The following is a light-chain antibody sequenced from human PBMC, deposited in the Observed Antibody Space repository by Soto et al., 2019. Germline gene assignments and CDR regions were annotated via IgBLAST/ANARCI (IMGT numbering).Light chain of an antibody. J-gene: IGKJ1*01. V-gene: IGKV3-11*01. Sequence: EIVLTQSPATLSLSPGERATLSCRASQSVSSSLAWYQQKPGQAHRLLIYDTSNRATGIPARFSGSGSGTDFTLTISCLEPEDFAVYYCQQRSNWPPVCTFGQGTKVEIK. CDR3: QQRSNWPPVCT. CDR1: QSVSSS. CDR2: DTS.